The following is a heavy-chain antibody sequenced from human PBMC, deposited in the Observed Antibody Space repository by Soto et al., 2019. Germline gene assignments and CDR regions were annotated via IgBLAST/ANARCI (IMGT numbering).Heavy chain of an antibody. CDR1: GFTVSNNY. D-gene: IGHD3-22*01. Sequence: GGSLRLSCAASGFTVSNNYMSWVRQAPGKGLEWVSLIYSGGSTYYSDSVKGRFTISRDNSKNTVYLQMNTLRAEDTAVYYCARVPNYYDSSGYFDYWGQGT. V-gene: IGHV3-66*01. J-gene: IGHJ4*02. CDR3: ARVPNYYDSSGYFDY. CDR2: IYSGGST.